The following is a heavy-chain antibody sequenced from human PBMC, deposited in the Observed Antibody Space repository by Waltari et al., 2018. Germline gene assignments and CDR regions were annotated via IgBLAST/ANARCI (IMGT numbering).Heavy chain of an antibody. CDR1: GYTFTSYA. CDR3: AREGYYYDSSGYPDY. J-gene: IGHJ4*02. D-gene: IGHD3-22*01. Sequence: QVQLVQSGAEVKKPGASVKVSCKASGYTFTSYAMHWVRQAPGQRLEWMGWINAGNCNTKYSQKFPGRVTITRDTSASTAYMELSSLRSEDTAVYYCAREGYYYDSSGYPDYWGQGTLVTVSS. V-gene: IGHV1-3*01. CDR2: INAGNCNT.